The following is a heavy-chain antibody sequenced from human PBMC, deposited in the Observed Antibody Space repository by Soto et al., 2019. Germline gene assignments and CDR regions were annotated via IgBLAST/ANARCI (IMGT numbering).Heavy chain of an antibody. CDR2: ISVHSDTT. CDR1: GYTFTTYG. V-gene: IGHV1-18*04. J-gene: IGHJ4*02. Sequence: QVQLEQSGAELKKPGASVKVSCKTSGYTFTTYGFSWVRQAPGQGLEWMGWISVHSDTTEYARKFQGRVTMTTDTSTSTAYVELRSLRSYDTAVYYCAVCSSWTRDSCWRYFGSWGQGTLVTVSS. CDR3: AVCSSWTRDSCWRYFGS. D-gene: IGHD2-2*01.